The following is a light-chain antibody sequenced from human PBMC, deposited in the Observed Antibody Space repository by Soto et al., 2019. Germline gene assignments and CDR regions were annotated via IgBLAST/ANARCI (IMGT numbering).Light chain of an antibody. CDR2: GAS. CDR1: QSIGTN. CDR3: QQTSSTPLFT. J-gene: IGKJ3*01. V-gene: IGKV1-39*01. Sequence: DIQMNQSPSSLSASVGDGVTVTCRASQSIGTNLNCYQQRPERAAKLLIYGASVLHTGDPARFSGSGSATDFTLTISNLQPEDFASYLCQQTSSTPLFTFGPGTKVDVK.